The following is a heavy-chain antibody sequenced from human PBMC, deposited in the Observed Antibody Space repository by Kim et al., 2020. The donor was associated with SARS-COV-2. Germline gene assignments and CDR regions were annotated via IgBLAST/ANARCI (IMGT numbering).Heavy chain of an antibody. Sequence: GGSLRLSCATSGFTFSDYDMNWVRQAPGKGLEWLSFITKRSTTIDYAESVKGRFTTSRENVRNSLYLQMNSLRDEDTALYDCVRDRWGCAFDVWGQEKIVTVS. CDR1: GFTFSDYD. D-gene: IGHD3-16*01. J-gene: IGHJ3*01. CDR2: ITKRSTTI. CDR3: VRDRWGCAFDV. V-gene: IGHV3-48*02.